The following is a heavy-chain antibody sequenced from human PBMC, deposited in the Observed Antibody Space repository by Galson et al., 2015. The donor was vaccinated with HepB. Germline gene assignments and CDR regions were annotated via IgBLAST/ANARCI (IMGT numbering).Heavy chain of an antibody. V-gene: IGHV1-69*06. D-gene: IGHD6-13*01. CDR1: GGTFSSYA. CDR2: IIPIFGTA. CDR3: ARLHSSSWGLHFDY. J-gene: IGHJ4*02. Sequence: SVKVSCKASGGTFSSYAISWVRQAPGQGLEWMGGIIPIFGTANYAQKFQGRVTITADKSTSTAYMGLSSLRSEDTAVYYCARLHSSSWGLHFDYWGQGTLVTVSS.